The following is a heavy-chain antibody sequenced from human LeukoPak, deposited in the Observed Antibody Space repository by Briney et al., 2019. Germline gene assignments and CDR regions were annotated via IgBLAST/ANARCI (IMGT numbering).Heavy chain of an antibody. Sequence: SETLSLACTVSGGSISSGSYYWGWIRQPPGKGLEWIGRIHYSGTTYYNSSLKSRLTISVDTSKNKFSLKLTSVTAADTAVYFCARLRIAVPGLVAFDIWGQGTMVTVSS. CDR3: ARLRIAVPGLVAFDI. D-gene: IGHD6-19*01. CDR1: GGSISSGSYY. CDR2: IHYSGTT. V-gene: IGHV4-39*01. J-gene: IGHJ3*02.